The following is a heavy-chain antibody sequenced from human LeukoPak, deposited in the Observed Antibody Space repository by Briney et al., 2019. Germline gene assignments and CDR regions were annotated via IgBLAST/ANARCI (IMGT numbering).Heavy chain of an antibody. CDR1: GYSFANYW. CDR3: ARRPIFGFLDAFDT. CDR2: TYPHDSNL. D-gene: IGHD3-3*01. J-gene: IGHJ3*02. V-gene: IGHV5-51*01. Sequence: GESLKISCKGYGYSFANYWIGWVRQAPGKGLEWIGITYPHDSNLSYGPSFQGQVTISADKSISTAYLQWSSLKASDTAMYYCARRPIFGFLDAFDTWGQGTMVTVSS.